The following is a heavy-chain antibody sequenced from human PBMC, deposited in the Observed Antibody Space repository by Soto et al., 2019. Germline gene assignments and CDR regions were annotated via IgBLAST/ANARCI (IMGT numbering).Heavy chain of an antibody. J-gene: IGHJ4*02. Sequence: AGGSLRLSCAASGFTFSNSWMHWVRQAPGKGLVWVSCINSDGSTTTYADSVKGRFTISRDNAKNTVYLQITSLTAEDTAVYYCARDRSYTTDYWGQGTLVTVSS. CDR2: INSDGSTT. D-gene: IGHD1-26*01. CDR3: ARDRSYTTDY. CDR1: GFTFSNSW. V-gene: IGHV3-74*01.